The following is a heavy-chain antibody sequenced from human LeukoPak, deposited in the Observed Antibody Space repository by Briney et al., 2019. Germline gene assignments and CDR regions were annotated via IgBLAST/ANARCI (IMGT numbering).Heavy chain of an antibody. D-gene: IGHD3-3*01. J-gene: IGHJ5*02. Sequence: GGSLRLSCAASGFTFSSYSMNWVRQAPGKGLEYVSAISSNGGSTYYADSVKGRFTISRDNSKNTLYLQMSSLRAEDTAVYYCVKENSYDFWSGYQGWFDPWGQGTLVTVSS. CDR1: GFTFSSYS. CDR3: VKENSYDFWSGYQGWFDP. CDR2: ISSNGGST. V-gene: IGHV3-64D*06.